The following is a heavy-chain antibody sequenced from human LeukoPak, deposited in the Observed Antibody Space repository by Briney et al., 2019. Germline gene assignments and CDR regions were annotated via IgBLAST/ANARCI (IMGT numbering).Heavy chain of an antibody. Sequence: GGSLRLSCAASGFTFSSYSMNWVRQAPGKGLEWVSYISSSSTIYYADSVKGRFTISRDNAKNSLYLQMNSLRDEDTAVYYCARDGSPSYDSSGYYYRWFDPWGQGTLVTVSS. CDR3: ARDGSPSYDSSGYYYRWFDP. D-gene: IGHD3-22*01. CDR2: ISSSSTI. J-gene: IGHJ5*02. CDR1: GFTFSSYS. V-gene: IGHV3-48*02.